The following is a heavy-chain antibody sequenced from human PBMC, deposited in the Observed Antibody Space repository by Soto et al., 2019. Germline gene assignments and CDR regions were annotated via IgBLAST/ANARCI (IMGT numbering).Heavy chain of an antibody. CDR3: AKLVGGDYYYYYGMDV. V-gene: IGHV3-23*01. CDR1: GFTFSSYA. J-gene: IGHJ6*02. CDR2: ISGSGGST. Sequence: EVQLLESGGGLVQPGGSLRLSCAASGFTFSSYAMSWVRQAPGKGLEWVSAISGSGGSTYYADSVKGRFTISRDNSKNTLYLQMNSLRAEDTAVYYCAKLVGGDYYYYYGMDVRGQGTTVTVSS. D-gene: IGHD6-6*01.